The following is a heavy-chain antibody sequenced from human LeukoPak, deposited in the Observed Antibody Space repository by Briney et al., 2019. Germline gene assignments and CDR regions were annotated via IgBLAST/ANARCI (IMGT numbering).Heavy chain of an antibody. CDR3: ARIRDFYGSGSYSYYFDY. CDR1: GYTFTSYG. V-gene: IGHV1-18*01. D-gene: IGHD3-10*01. CDR2: ISAYNGNT. Sequence: ASVTVSCKASGYTFTSYGISCVRQAPGQGLEWMGWISAYNGNTNYAQKLQGRVTMTTDTSTSTAYMELRSLRSDDTAVYYCARIRDFYGSGSYSYYFDYWGQGTLVTVSS. J-gene: IGHJ4*02.